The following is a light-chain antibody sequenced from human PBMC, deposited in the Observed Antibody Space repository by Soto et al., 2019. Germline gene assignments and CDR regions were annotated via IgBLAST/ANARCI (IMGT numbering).Light chain of an antibody. CDR2: NDN. CDR1: SSNMGSNT. J-gene: IGLJ2*01. V-gene: IGLV1-44*01. CDR3: AAWDGSLNHIL. Sequence: QAVVTQPPSASGTPGQGVAISCSGSSSNMGSNTVNWYQHLPGTAPKLLIYNDNQRPSGVPDRFFGSKSGTSASLAITGLQSEDEADYYCAAWDGSLNHILFDGGTKLTVL.